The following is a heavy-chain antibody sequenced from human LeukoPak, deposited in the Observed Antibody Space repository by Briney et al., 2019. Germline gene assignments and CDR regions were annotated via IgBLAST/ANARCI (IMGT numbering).Heavy chain of an antibody. V-gene: IGHV3-21*01. CDR3: ARDKGIVGASALDY. CDR2: ISSSSSYI. CDR1: GFTFSSYS. D-gene: IGHD1-26*01. J-gene: IGHJ4*02. Sequence: PGGSLGLSCAASGFTFSSYSMNWVRQAPGKGLEWVSSISSSSSYIYYADSVKGRFTISRDNAKNSLYLQMNSLRAEDTAVYYCARDKGIVGASALDYWGQGTLVTVSS.